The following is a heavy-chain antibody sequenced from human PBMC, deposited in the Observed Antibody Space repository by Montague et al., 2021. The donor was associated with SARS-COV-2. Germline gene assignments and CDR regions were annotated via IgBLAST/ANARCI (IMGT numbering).Heavy chain of an antibody. J-gene: IGHJ3*02. CDR2: ISSSSSYI. CDR1: GFTFSSYS. CDR3: ARPRWDAFDI. Sequence: SLRLSFSASGFTFSSYSVNWVRQAPGKGPEWVSSISSSSSYIYYADSVKGRFTISRDNAKNSLYLQMNSLRAEDTAVYYCARPRWDAFDIWGQGTMVTVSS. D-gene: IGHD6-13*01. V-gene: IGHV3-21*01.